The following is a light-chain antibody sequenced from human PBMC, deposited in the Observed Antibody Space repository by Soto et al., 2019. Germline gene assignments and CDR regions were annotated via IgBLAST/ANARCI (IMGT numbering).Light chain of an antibody. Sequence: EVGLTQSPATLSLSPGERATLSCRASQSVSSYLAWYQQKPGQAPRLLIYDASNRATGIPARFSGSGSGTDFTLTISSLEPEDFAFYYCQQRNSWPLTFGGGTKV. CDR3: QQRNSWPLT. CDR1: QSVSSY. V-gene: IGKV3-11*01. CDR2: DAS. J-gene: IGKJ4*01.